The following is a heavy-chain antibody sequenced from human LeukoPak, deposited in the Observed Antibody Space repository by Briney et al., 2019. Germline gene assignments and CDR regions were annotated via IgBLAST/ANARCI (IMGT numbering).Heavy chain of an antibody. CDR1: GDSISSTNW. V-gene: IGHV4-4*02. CDR3: ARDGYSSGWDY. Sequence: SETLSLTCAVSGDSISSTNWWSWVRQAPGKGLEWIGSIYYSGSTYYNPSLKSRVTISVDTSKNQFSLKLSSVTAADTAVYYCARDGYSSGWDYWGQGTLVTVSS. J-gene: IGHJ4*02. CDR2: IYYSGST. D-gene: IGHD6-19*01.